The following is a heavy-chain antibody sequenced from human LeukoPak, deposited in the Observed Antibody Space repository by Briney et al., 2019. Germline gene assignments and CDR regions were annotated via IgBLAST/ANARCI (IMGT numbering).Heavy chain of an antibody. V-gene: IGHV4-34*01. CDR3: ARGGISFLYP. J-gene: IGHJ5*02. CDR2: INHSGST. Sequence: PSETLSLTSAVYGGFFSGYYWSWIRQPPGEGLEWIGEINHSGSTNYNPSLKSRVTMSVDTSKNQFSLKLSSVTAADTAVYYCARGGISFLYPWGQGTLVTVSS. D-gene: IGHD3-3*02. CDR1: GGFFSGYY.